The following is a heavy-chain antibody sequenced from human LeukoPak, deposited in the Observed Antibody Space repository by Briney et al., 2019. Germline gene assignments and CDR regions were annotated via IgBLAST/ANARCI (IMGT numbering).Heavy chain of an antibody. CDR2: INHSGST. V-gene: IGHV4-34*01. CDR3: ARGWWYCSGGSCYSRRGFDP. D-gene: IGHD2-15*01. Sequence: SETLSLTCAVYGGSFSGYYWSWIRQPPGKGLEWIGEINHSGSTNYNPSLKSRVTISVDTSKNQFSLKLSSVTAADTAVYYCARGWWYCSGGSCYSRRGFDPRGQGTLVTVSS. J-gene: IGHJ5*02. CDR1: GGSFSGYY.